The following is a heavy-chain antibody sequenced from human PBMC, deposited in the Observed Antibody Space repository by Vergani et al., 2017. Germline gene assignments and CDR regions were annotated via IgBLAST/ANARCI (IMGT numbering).Heavy chain of an antibody. Sequence: QVQLQESGPGLVKPSETLSLTCTVSGGSISNYYWSWIRQPPGKGLEWIGYISYSGSTSYNPSVKSRVTISVDTSKNQLSLKLSSVTAADTAIYYCARLSHGNDDFSPFDYWGQGTLVTVSS. J-gene: IGHJ4*02. D-gene: IGHD1-1*01. CDR3: ARLSHGNDDFSPFDY. V-gene: IGHV4-59*01. CDR1: GGSISNYY. CDR2: ISYSGST.